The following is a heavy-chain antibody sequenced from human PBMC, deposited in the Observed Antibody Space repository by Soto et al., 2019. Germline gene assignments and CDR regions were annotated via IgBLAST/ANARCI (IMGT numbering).Heavy chain of an antibody. D-gene: IGHD4-17*01. CDR1: GFTFNTYS. J-gene: IGHJ4*02. Sequence: QVQLEESGGGVVQPGRSLRLSCEASGFTFNTYSMHWVRQPPGKGLEWLAAIWYDGTQKYYADSVKGRFIISRDNSKKTLYLEMNSLRAEDTAVDYWARAGGTTVTGLWHFDSWGQGTLVTVSS. CDR2: IWYDGTQK. V-gene: IGHV3-33*01. CDR3: ARAGGTTVTGLWHFDS.